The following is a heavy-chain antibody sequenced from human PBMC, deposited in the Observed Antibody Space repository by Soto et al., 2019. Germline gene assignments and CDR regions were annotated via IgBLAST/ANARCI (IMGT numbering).Heavy chain of an antibody. CDR3: ARDEASDNWNDYWSDP. CDR2: IIPILGIA. J-gene: IGHJ5*02. Sequence: ASVKVSCKASGGTFSSYTISWVRQAPGQGLEWMGRIIPILGIANYAQKFQGRVTITADKSTSTAYMELSSLRSEDTAVYYCARDEASDNWNDYWSDPWGQGTLVTVSS. CDR1: GGTFSSYT. V-gene: IGHV1-69*04. D-gene: IGHD1-1*01.